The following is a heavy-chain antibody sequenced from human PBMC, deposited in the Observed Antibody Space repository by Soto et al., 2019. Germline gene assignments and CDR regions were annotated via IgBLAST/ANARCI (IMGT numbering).Heavy chain of an antibody. Sequence: QVQLQESGPGLVKPSGTLSLTCAVSGGSISTSNWWSWVRQPPGKGLEWIGEVYRTGSTNYNPSLERRLTISVDKSKNQCSLKLTSVPAADTAVYYCARARATIAAAAIFDCWGQGTLVTVSS. J-gene: IGHJ4*02. CDR1: GGSISTSNW. V-gene: IGHV4-4*02. CDR3: ARARATIAAAAIFDC. D-gene: IGHD6-13*01. CDR2: VYRTGST.